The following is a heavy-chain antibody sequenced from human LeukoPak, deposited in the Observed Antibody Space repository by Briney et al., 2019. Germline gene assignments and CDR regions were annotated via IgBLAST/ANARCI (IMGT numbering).Heavy chain of an antibody. CDR2: INHSGST. CDR3: GIIGSRARNGHTTDL. J-gene: IGHJ5*02. V-gene: IGHV4-34*01. CDR1: GGSFSGYY. Sequence: SETLSLTCAVYGGSFSGYYWSWIRQPPGKELEWIGEINHSGSTNYNPSLKSRVTISVDTSKNQFSLNLTSLTAADTALYYCGIIGSRARNGHTTDLWGQGALVTVSS. D-gene: IGHD1-1*01.